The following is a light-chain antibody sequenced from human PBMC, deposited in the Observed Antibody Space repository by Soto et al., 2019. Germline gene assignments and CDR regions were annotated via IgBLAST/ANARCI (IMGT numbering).Light chain of an antibody. CDR1: SSDVGGYNY. CDR2: EVS. Sequence: QSALTQPPSASGSPGQSVTISCTGTSSDVGGYNYVSWYQQHPGKAPKLMIDEVSKRPPGVPDRFSGSKSGNTASLTVSGLRAEDGADYYCSSDAGKNWVFGGGTKLTVL. CDR3: SSDAGKNWV. V-gene: IGLV2-8*01. J-gene: IGLJ3*02.